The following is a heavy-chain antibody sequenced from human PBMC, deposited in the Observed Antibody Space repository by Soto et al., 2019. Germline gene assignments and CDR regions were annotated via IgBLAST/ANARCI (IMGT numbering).Heavy chain of an antibody. D-gene: IGHD3-16*01. J-gene: IGHJ4*02. V-gene: IGHV3-74*01. CDR3: AGGYDAAQYYFDH. Sequence: GGSLRLSCAASGFIYSDYWMHGVLQAPGKEPVWVARVDGGGAVTYYAGPVRGRLILSRDNAKNVVHLEMNSMGVDDTAIYYCAGGYDAAQYYFDHWGQGTLVTVS. CDR1: GFIYSDYW. CDR2: VDGGGAVT.